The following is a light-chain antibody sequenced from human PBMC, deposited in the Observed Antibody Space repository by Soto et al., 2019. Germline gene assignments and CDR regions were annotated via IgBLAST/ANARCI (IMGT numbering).Light chain of an antibody. V-gene: IGKV1-9*01. J-gene: IGKJ4*01. CDR2: AAS. Sequence: DIQLTQSPTFLSASVGDRVTITCRASQVISSHLAWYQQKPGKAPMLLIYAASTLQSGVPSRFSGSGSGTEFTVTISSLQPEDFATYYCQQLKSYPVTFGGGTKVEIK. CDR1: QVISSH. CDR3: QQLKSYPVT.